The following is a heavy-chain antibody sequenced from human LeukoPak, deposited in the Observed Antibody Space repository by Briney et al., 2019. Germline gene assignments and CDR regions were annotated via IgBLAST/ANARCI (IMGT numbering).Heavy chain of an antibody. CDR2: INPNDGDT. CDR3: ARANFLYCSSSTCLFDY. J-gene: IGHJ4*02. Sequence: GASVKVSCKASGYTFTDYYMHWVRQAPGQGFGWMGWINPNDGDTNYQGRVTMTRDTSISTAHMEVSRLRSDDTAVYYCARANFLYCSSSTCLFDYWGQGTLVTVPS. V-gene: IGHV1-2*02. CDR1: GYTFTDYY. D-gene: IGHD2-2*01.